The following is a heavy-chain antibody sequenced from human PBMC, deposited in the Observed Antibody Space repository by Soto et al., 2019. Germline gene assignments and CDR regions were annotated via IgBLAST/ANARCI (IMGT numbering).Heavy chain of an antibody. V-gene: IGHV1-69*12. Sequence: QVQLVQSGAEVKKPGSSVKVSCKASGGTFSSYAISWVRQAPGQGLEWMGGIIPIFGTANYAQKFQGRVTITADESTSTAYMELSSLRSEDTAVDYCASKNPGIAAAGDLFDYWGQGTLVTVSS. CDR1: GGTFSSYA. D-gene: IGHD6-13*01. J-gene: IGHJ4*02. CDR3: ASKNPGIAAAGDLFDY. CDR2: IIPIFGTA.